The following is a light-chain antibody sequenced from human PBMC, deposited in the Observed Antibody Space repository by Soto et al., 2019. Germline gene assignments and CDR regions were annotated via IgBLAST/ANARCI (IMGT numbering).Light chain of an antibody. V-gene: IGKV3-20*01. CDR3: QQYGSSHT. J-gene: IGKJ5*01. CDR2: GAS. CDR1: QSVTSTY. Sequence: ELVLTHSPGTLSLSPGERPTLXCRASQSVTSTYLAWYKQXPGQAPXXLIYGASSRAIGIPDRFSGSVSGSDFILTINRLEPEDFAVYYCQQYGSSHTFGQGTRLEIK.